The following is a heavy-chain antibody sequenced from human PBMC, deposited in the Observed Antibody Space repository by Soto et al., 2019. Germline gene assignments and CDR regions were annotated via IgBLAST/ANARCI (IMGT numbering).Heavy chain of an antibody. Sequence: GGSLRLSCAASGFTFSSYAMSWVRQAPGKGLEWVSAISGSGGSTYYADSVKGRFTISRDNSKNTLYLQMNSLRAEDTAVYYCAKGPRGTTPFYYYGMDVWGQGTTVTISS. CDR3: AKGPRGTTPFYYYGMDV. J-gene: IGHJ6*02. CDR2: ISGSGGST. CDR1: GFTFSSYA. D-gene: IGHD4-17*01. V-gene: IGHV3-23*01.